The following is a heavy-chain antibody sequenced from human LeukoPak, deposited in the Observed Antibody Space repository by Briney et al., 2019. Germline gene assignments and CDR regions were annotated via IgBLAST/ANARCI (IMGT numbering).Heavy chain of an antibody. Sequence: GGSLRLSCAASGFSFDALGLSWVRQAPGKGLEWVSGITWNGGSTGYADSVKGRFTISRDNAKNSLYLQMNSLRVEDTALYYCAMKFTRDYYYMDVWGKGTTVTVSS. CDR3: AMKFTRDYYYMDV. CDR2: ITWNGGST. CDR1: GFSFDALG. V-gene: IGHV3-20*04. J-gene: IGHJ6*03.